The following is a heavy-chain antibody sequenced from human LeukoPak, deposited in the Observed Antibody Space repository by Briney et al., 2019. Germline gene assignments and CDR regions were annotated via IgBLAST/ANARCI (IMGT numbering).Heavy chain of an antibody. CDR1: GFTFSSYT. CDR3: AKGRERTDWYNFDY. D-gene: IGHD3-9*01. Sequence: GGSLRLSCSASGFTFSSYTMHWVRQAPGKGLEWVAVISYDGSNKYYADSVKGRFTISRDNSKNTLFLQMNSLEVEDTAVYYCAKGRERTDWYNFDYWGQGTLVTVSS. V-gene: IGHV3-30-3*01. J-gene: IGHJ4*02. CDR2: ISYDGSNK.